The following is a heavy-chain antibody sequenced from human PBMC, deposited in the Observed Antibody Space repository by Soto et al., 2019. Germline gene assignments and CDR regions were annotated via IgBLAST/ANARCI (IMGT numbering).Heavy chain of an antibody. CDR1: GGTFSSYA. Sequence: QVQLVQSGAEVKKPGSSVKVSCKASGGTFSSYAISWVRQAPGQGLEWMGGIIPIFGTANYAQKFWGRVTITADESTSTAYMELSSLRSEDTAVYYCARCPLGMAPYYYYGMDVWGQGPTVTVSS. J-gene: IGHJ6*02. CDR3: ARCPLGMAPYYYYGMDV. CDR2: IIPIFGTA. V-gene: IGHV1-69*01. D-gene: IGHD7-27*01.